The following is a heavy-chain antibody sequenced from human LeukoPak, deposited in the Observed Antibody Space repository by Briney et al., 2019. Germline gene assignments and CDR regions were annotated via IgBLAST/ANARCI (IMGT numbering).Heavy chain of an antibody. Sequence: GGSLRLSCAASGFTFSSYGMHWVRQAPGKGLEWVAVISYDGSNKYYADSVKGRFTISRDNSKNTLYLQMNSLRAEDTAVYCCAKDPYCSSTSCAIDNYYGMDVWGKGTTVTVSS. CDR3: AKDPYCSSTSCAIDNYYGMDV. CDR1: GFTFSSYG. CDR2: ISYDGSNK. D-gene: IGHD2-2*01. V-gene: IGHV3-30*18. J-gene: IGHJ6*04.